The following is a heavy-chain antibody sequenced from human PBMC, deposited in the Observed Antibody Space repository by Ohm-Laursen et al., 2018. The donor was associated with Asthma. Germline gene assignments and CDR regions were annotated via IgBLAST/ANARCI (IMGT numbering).Heavy chain of an antibody. V-gene: IGHV2-26*01. D-gene: IGHD4-17*01. CDR2: IFSNDEK. CDR3: AQSTTVTNWGYFDY. CDR1: GFSLSNARMG. J-gene: IGHJ4*02. Sequence: TQTLTLTGTVSGFSLSNARMGVSWIRQPPGKALEWLAHIFSNDEKSYSTSLKSRLTISKDTSKNQVVLTMTNMDPVDTATYYCAQSTTVTNWGYFDYWGQGTLVTVSS.